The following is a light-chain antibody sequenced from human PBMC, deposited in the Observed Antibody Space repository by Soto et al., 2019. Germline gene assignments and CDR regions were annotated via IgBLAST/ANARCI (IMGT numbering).Light chain of an antibody. CDR2: GAS. CDR1: QSVSSSY. V-gene: IGKV3-20*01. CDR3: QQYGSSPFT. J-gene: IGKJ3*01. Sequence: EIVLTQSPGPLSLSPGERATLSCRASQSVSSSYLAWYQQKPGQAPRLLIYGASRRATGIPDRFSGSGSGTDFTLTISRLEPEDFAVYYCQQYGSSPFTFGPGTKVDIK.